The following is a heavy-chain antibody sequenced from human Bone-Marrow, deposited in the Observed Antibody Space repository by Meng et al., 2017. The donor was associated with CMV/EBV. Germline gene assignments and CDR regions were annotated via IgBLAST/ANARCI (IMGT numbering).Heavy chain of an antibody. CDR1: GYTFTSYD. V-gene: IGHV1-8*01. Sequence: ASVKVSCKASGYTFTSYDINWVRQATGQGLEWMGWMNPNSGNTGYAQKFQGRVTMTRNTSISKAYMELSSLRSEDTAVYYCARGWVGWGGAYYYYGMDVWGQGTTVTVSS. CDR3: ARGWVGWGGAYYYYGMDV. J-gene: IGHJ6*02. D-gene: IGHD1-26*01. CDR2: MNPNSGNT.